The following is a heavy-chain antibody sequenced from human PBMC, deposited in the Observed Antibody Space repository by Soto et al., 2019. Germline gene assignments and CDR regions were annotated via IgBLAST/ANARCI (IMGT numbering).Heavy chain of an antibody. CDR3: ARIRVMAGAFDI. CDR1: GGSISSGGYY. Sequence: PSETVSLTCTFSGGSISSGGYYWSWIRQHPGKGLEWIGYIYYSGSTYYNPSLKSRVTISVDTSKNQFSLKLSSVTAADTAVYYCARIRVMAGAFDIWGQGTMVTVSS. J-gene: IGHJ3*02. V-gene: IGHV4-31*03. CDR2: IYYSGST. D-gene: IGHD2-21*01.